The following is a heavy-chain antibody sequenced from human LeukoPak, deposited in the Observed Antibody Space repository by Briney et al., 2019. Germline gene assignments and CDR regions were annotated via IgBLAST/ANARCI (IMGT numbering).Heavy chain of an antibody. CDR3: ARAVDSGSYPYYYYYMDV. V-gene: IGHV1-8*01. J-gene: IGHJ6*03. CDR1: GYTFTSYD. CDR2: MNPNSGNT. Sequence: ASVKVSCKASGYTFTSYDINWVRQATGQGLEWMGWMNPNSGNTGYAQKFQGRVTMTRNTSISTAYMELSSLRSEDTAVYYCARAVDSGSYPYYYYYMDVWGKGTTVTASS. D-gene: IGHD3-10*01.